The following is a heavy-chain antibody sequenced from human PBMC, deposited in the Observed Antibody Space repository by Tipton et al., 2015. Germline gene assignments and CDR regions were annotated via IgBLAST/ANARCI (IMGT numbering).Heavy chain of an antibody. D-gene: IGHD5-24*01. V-gene: IGHV5-51*01. CDR3: GRLRWDGDASAGFNWFQH. J-gene: IGHJ1*01. Sequence: VQLVQSGAEVKKPGESLKISCKASGYSFTDYWIGWVRQMPGKGLEWMGLIYPGDSDTKYSPSFRGQVTISADKSINIAYLQWSSLKASDTAMYYCGRLRWDGDASAGFNWFQHWGQGSLVTASS. CDR1: GYSFTDYW. CDR2: IYPGDSDT.